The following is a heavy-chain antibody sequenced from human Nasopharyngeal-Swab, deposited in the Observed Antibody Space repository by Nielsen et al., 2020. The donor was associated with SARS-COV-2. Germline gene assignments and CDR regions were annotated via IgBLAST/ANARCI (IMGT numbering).Heavy chain of an antibody. CDR1: GFTFSSYA. D-gene: IGHD3-22*01. J-gene: IGHJ4*02. CDR2: ISGSGGST. CDR3: AKEAYGAVSGENYYYDSSGFGY. Sequence: GESLKISCAASGFTFSSYAMSWVRQAPGKGLEWVSAISGSGGSTYYADSVKGRFTISRDNSKNTLYLQMNSLRAEDTAVYYCAKEAYGAVSGENYYYDSSGFGYWGQGALVTVSS. V-gene: IGHV3-23*01.